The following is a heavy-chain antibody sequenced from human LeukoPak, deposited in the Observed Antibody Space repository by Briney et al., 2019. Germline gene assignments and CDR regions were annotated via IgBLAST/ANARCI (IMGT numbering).Heavy chain of an antibody. V-gene: IGHV3-23*01. Sequence: GGSLRLSCAASGFTLSSYAMSWVRHAPRKGLECVSAISGSGGSTYYADSVKGRFTISRDNSNNTLYLQMNSLRAEDTAVYYCSKDDLLGTAMVNFDYWGQGTLVTVSS. CDR3: SKDDLLGTAMVNFDY. J-gene: IGHJ4*02. D-gene: IGHD5-18*01. CDR2: ISGSGGST. CDR1: GFTLSSYA.